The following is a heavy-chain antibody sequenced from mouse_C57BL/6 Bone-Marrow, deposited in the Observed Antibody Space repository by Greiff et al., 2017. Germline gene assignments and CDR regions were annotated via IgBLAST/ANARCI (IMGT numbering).Heavy chain of an antibody. J-gene: IGHJ2*01. CDR3: ARRYVYYGY. D-gene: IGHD1-1*01. V-gene: IGHV1-63*01. CDR1: GYTFTHYW. CDR2: IYPGGGYT. Sequence: QVQLQQSGAELVRPGTSVKMSCKASGYTFTHYWIGWAKQRPGHGLEWIGDIYPGGGYTNYNEKFKGKATLTADKASSTAYMHFSSLTSADSAIYYCARRYVYYGYWGQGTTLTDSS.